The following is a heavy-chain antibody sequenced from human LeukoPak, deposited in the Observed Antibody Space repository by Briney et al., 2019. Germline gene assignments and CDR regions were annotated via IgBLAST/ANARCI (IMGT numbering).Heavy chain of an antibody. CDR3: ARDYDFWSGYAGYFDY. CDR1: GYTFTSYA. CDR2: INAGNGNT. Sequence: GGSLRLSCAASGYTFTSYAMHWVRQAPGQRLEWMGWINAGNGNTKYSQKFQGRVTITRDTSASTAYMELSSLRSEDTAVYYCARDYDFWSGYAGYFDYWGQGTLVTVSS. J-gene: IGHJ4*02. V-gene: IGHV1-3*01. D-gene: IGHD3-3*01.